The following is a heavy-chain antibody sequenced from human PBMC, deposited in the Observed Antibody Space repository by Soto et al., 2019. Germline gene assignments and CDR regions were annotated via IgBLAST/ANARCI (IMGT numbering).Heavy chain of an antibody. J-gene: IGHJ4*02. V-gene: IGHV4-4*02. CDR1: GNSISTTNW. CDR2: IYHSGTS. CDR3: AREVGYHYDGSPSGQFDF. D-gene: IGHD3-22*01. Sequence: QVGLQESGPGLVKPSGTLSLTCAVFGNSISTTNWWSWVRQSPGKGLEWIGEIYHSGTSNYNPSLQSRVTISLDKSKNQFSLKLSSVTAADTAVYYCAREVGYHYDGSPSGQFDFWGQGTLVIVSS.